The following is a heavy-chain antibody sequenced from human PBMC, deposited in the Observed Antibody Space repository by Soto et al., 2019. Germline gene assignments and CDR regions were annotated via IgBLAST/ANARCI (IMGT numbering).Heavy chain of an antibody. CDR2: IDGDDDK. CDR1: GFSLSTSEMS. CDR3: ARATSYTSSWPSNWFAP. Sequence: GSGPTLVNPTQTLTLTCTFSGFSLSTSEMSVSWIRQPPGKALEWLALIDGDDDKYYSTSLKTRLTISKDTSKNQVVLTMTNMDPVDTATYYCARATSYTSSWPSNWFAPWGQGTLVTVSS. D-gene: IGHD6-13*01. V-gene: IGHV2-70*01. J-gene: IGHJ5*02.